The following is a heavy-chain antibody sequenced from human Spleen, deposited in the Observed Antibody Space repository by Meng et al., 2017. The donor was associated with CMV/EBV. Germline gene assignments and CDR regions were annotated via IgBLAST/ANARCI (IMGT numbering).Heavy chain of an antibody. D-gene: IGHD2-2*03. V-gene: IGHV1-8*01. CDR1: GYTFTNHD. CDR3: ARNGYCRSSRCYGVGYFDS. Sequence: ASVKVSCKPSGYTFTNHDINWVRQATGQRLEWMGWMNPNSGNTGYAQKFQGKVTITTDESTTTAYMELRSLSAEDTAVYYCARNGYCRSSRCYGVGYFDSWGQGTLVTVSS. CDR2: MNPNSGNT. J-gene: IGHJ4*02.